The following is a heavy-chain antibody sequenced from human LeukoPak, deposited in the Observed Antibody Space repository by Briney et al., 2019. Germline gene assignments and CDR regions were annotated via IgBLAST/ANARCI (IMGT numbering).Heavy chain of an antibody. CDR1: GFTFSSYA. CDR3: AKTPTFYDVLTGYSNDY. Sequence: GGSLRLSCAASGFTFSSYAMSWVRQAPGKGLEWVSTISGSGDSTYYADSVKGRFAISRDNSKNTLYLQMNSLRAEDTAVYYCAKTPTFYDVLTGYSNDYWGQGTLVTVSS. D-gene: IGHD3-9*01. J-gene: IGHJ4*02. V-gene: IGHV3-23*01. CDR2: ISGSGDST.